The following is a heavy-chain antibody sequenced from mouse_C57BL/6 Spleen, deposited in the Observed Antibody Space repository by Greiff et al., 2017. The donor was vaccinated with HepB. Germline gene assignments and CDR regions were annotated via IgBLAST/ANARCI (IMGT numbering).Heavy chain of an antibody. V-gene: IGHV6-3*01. CDR1: GFTFSNYW. D-gene: IGHD6-5*01. J-gene: IGHJ2*01. Sequence: EVKVEESGGGLVQPGGSMKLSCVASGFTFSNYWMNWVRQSPEKGLEWVAQIRLKSDNYATHYAESVKGRFTISRDDSKSSVYLQMNNLRAEDTGIYYCTGGAYAYYFDYWGQGTTLTVSS. CDR3: TGGAYAYYFDY. CDR2: IRLKSDNYAT.